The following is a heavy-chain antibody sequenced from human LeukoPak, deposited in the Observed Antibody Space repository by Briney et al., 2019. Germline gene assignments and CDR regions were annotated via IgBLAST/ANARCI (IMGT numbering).Heavy chain of an antibody. Sequence: SVKVSCKASGGTFSSYAISWVRQAPGQGLEWMGRIIPIFGTANYAQKFQGRVTITTDESTSTAYMELSSLRSEDTAVYYCATPAYCGGDCYLDSDAFDIWGQGSMVTVSS. CDR2: IIPIFGTA. CDR3: ATPAYCGGDCYLDSDAFDI. CDR1: GGTFSSYA. V-gene: IGHV1-69*05. D-gene: IGHD2-21*02. J-gene: IGHJ3*02.